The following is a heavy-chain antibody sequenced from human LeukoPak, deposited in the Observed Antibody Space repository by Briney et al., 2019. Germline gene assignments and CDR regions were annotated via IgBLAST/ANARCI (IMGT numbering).Heavy chain of an antibody. D-gene: IGHD6-13*01. V-gene: IGHV3-7*01. Sequence: GGSLRLSCAASGFTFGIYWMSWVRQPPGKGLEWVDNIKHDGSEKYYVDSVKGRFTISRDNAKNSLYLQMNSLRAEDTAVYYCARVGTAEGTLEDYWGQGTLVTVSS. CDR1: GFTFGIYW. CDR2: IKHDGSEK. J-gene: IGHJ4*02. CDR3: ARVGTAEGTLEDY.